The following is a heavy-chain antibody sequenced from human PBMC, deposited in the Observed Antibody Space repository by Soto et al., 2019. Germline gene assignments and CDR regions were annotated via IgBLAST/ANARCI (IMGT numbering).Heavy chain of an antibody. CDR2: IDPVDSYA. D-gene: IGHD6-13*01. CDR3: ARIESIARNWFDP. CDR1: GFSLTNYW. V-gene: IGHV5-10-1*01. J-gene: IGHJ5*02. Sequence: AESLKISCNGSGFSLTNYWISWVRQMPGKGLEWMGNIDPVDSYANYSPSFQGHVTFSVDTSISTAYLQWSSLKASDTAMYFCARIESIARNWFDPWGQGTLVTVSS.